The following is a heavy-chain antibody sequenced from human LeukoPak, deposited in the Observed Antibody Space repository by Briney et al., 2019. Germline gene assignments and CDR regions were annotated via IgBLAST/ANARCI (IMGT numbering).Heavy chain of an antibody. D-gene: IGHD3-22*01. CDR2: IWYDGSNK. CDR1: GFTFSSYG. J-gene: IGHJ6*02. Sequence: PGGSLRLSCAASGFTFSSYGMHWVRQAPGKGLEWVAVIWYDGSNKYYADSVKGRFTISRDNSKNTLYLQMNCLRAEDTAVYYCARVHAFSLPWLLPPGGMDVWGQGTTVTVSS. V-gene: IGHV3-33*01. CDR3: ARVHAFSLPWLLPPGGMDV.